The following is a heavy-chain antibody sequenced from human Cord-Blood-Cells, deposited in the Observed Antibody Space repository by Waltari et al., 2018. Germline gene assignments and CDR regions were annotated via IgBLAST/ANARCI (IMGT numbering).Heavy chain of an antibody. D-gene: IGHD4-4*01. Sequence: EVQLVESGGGLVKHGGSLRLSCAASGFPFCGHSMNWAHQAPGKGLEWVSSISSSSSYIYYADSGKGRFTISRDNAKNSLYLQMNSLRAEDTAVYYCARDPVTTVTYYFDYWGQGTLVTVSS. CDR2: ISSSSSYI. J-gene: IGHJ4*02. CDR3: ARDPVTTVTYYFDY. V-gene: IGHV3-21*01. CDR1: GFPFCGHS.